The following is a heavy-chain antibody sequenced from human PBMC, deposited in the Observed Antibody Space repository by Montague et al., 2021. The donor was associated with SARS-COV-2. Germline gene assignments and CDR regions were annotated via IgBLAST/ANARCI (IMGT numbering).Heavy chain of an antibody. Sequence: SETLSLTCAVSGGSFGGHYWSWICQRPGTGLERIGEINNSGSTNYNPTLKSRVTITVDTSKNQFPLKLHSVTAADTAVSHCAGGRIEVSMIVVVLTGASYDLDVWGKGTTVTVSS. CDR3: AGGRIEVSMIVVVLTGASYDLDV. D-gene: IGHD3-22*01. J-gene: IGHJ6*03. V-gene: IGHV4-34*01. CDR2: INNSGST. CDR1: GGSFGGHY.